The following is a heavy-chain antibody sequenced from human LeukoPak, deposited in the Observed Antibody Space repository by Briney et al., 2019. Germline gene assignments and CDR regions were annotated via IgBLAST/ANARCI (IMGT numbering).Heavy chain of an antibody. Sequence: GGSLRLSCAASGFTFSSYGMHWVRQAPGKGLEWVAFIRYDGSNKYYADSVKGRFTISRDNSKNTLYLQMNSLRAEDTAVYYCAKEKGLQPYYFDYWGQGTLVTVSS. J-gene: IGHJ4*02. D-gene: IGHD2-15*01. CDR2: IRYDGSNK. CDR3: AKEKGLQPYYFDY. CDR1: GFTFSSYG. V-gene: IGHV3-30*02.